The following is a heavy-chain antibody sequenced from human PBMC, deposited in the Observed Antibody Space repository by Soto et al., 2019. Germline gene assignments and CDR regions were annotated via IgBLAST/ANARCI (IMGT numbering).Heavy chain of an antibody. J-gene: IGHJ5*02. CDR3: GGYSGDGIWS. D-gene: IGHD1-26*01. CDR1: GFTFSSYS. V-gene: IGHV3-64*01. CDR2: ISSNGGTT. Sequence: EVQLLESGGGLVQPGGSLRLSCAASGFTFSSYSMHWVRQAPGKGLEYVSAISSNGGTTSYANSVKGRFTISRDNSKNMLYLQMGSLRAEDMAVYYCGGYSGDGIWSWGQGTLVTVSS.